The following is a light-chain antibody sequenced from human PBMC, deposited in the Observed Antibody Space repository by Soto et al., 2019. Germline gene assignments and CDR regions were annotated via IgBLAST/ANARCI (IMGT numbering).Light chain of an antibody. J-gene: IGLJ1*01. CDR1: SSNIGAGYD. V-gene: IGLV1-40*01. Sequence: QSVLPQPPSVSGAPGQRGTISCTGSSSNIGAGYDVHWYQQLPGTAPILLIYGNSNRPSGVPDRFSGSKSGTSASLALTGLQAEDEADYYCQSYDSSLRGYGFGTGTKVTVL. CDR3: QSYDSSLRGYG. CDR2: GNS.